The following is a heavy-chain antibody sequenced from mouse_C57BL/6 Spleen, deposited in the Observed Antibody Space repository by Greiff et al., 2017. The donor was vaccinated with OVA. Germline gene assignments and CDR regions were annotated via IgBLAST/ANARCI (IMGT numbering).Heavy chain of an antibody. V-gene: IGHV14-4*01. D-gene: IGHD2-4*01. CDR1: GFNIKDDY. J-gene: IGHJ3*01. CDR2: IDPENGDT. Sequence: VQLQQSGAELVRPGASVKLSCTASGFNIKDDYMHWVKQRPEQGLEWIGWIDPENGDTEYASKFQGKATITADTSSNPAYLQLSSLTSEDTAVYYCTSYDYAGWFAYWGQGTLVTVSA. CDR3: TSYDYAGWFAY.